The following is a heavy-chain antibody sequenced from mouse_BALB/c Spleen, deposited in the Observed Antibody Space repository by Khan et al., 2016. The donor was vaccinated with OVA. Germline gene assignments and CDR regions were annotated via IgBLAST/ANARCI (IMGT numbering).Heavy chain of an antibody. D-gene: IGHD6-1*01. V-gene: IGHV3-2*02. J-gene: IGHJ2*01. CDR3: SRGNCHGYYFDY. CDR1: GYSITSGYA. Sequence: EVKLEVSGPGLVKPSPSLSLTCTVTGYSITSGYAWNWIRQFPGNKLEWMCHIRYSGVTSYTPSLKSRTSITRDTSTNQSFLQLSSVTTEDTATYYCSRGNCHGYYFDYWGQGTTLTVSS. CDR2: IRYSGVT.